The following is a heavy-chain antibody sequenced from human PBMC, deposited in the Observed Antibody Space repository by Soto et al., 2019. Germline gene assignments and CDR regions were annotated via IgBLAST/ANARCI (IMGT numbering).Heavy chain of an antibody. D-gene: IGHD6-13*01. CDR1: GFTVSSNY. CDR2: LYSGGST. CDR3: ARDSGIAAAEQGY. V-gene: IGHV3-53*01. Sequence: EVQLVESGGGLIQPGGSLRLSCAASGFTVSSNYMSWVRQAPGKGLEWVSVLYSGGSTYYADSVKGRFTISRDNSKNTLYLQMNSLRAEDTAVYYCARDSGIAAAEQGYWGQGTLVTVSS. J-gene: IGHJ4*02.